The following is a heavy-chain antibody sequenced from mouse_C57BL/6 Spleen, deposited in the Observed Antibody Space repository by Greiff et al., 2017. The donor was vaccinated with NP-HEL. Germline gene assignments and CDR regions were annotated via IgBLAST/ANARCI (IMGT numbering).Heavy chain of an antibody. J-gene: IGHJ4*01. Sequence: QVQLQQPGAELVRPGSSVKLSCKASGYTFTSYWMDWVKQRPGQGLEWIGNIYPSDGETHYTQKFKDKATLTVDKSSSTAYMQLSSLTSEDSAVDDGAREGDYGSNYAMDYWGQGTSVTVSS. V-gene: IGHV1-61*01. CDR1: GYTFTSYW. D-gene: IGHD1-1*01. CDR2: IYPSDGET. CDR3: AREGDYGSNYAMDY.